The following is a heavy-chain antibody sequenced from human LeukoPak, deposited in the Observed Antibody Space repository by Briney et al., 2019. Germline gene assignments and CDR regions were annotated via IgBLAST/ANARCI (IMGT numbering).Heavy chain of an antibody. D-gene: IGHD3-9*01. Sequence: PGGPLSLSVEASGFPFTSNPLTGARRPPGRGLGWVSAISGSGGSTYYADSVKGRFTISRDNSKNTLYLQMNSLRAEDTAVYYCARSDWFYGMDVWGQGTTVTVSS. CDR1: GFPFTSNP. CDR3: ARSDWFYGMDV. CDR2: ISGSGGST. V-gene: IGHV3-23*01. J-gene: IGHJ6*02.